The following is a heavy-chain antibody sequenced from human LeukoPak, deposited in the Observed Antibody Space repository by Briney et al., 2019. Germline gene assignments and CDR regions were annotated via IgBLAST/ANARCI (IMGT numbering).Heavy chain of an antibody. V-gene: IGHV3-74*01. J-gene: IGHJ4*02. CDR1: GFTFSSYW. Sequence: GGSRRLSCAASGFTFSSYWMHWVRQAPGKGLVWVSRINSDGSSTSYADSVKGRFPISRDNAKNTLYLQMNSLRAEDTAVYYCAKPVGYDSSGYYRVPHDYWGQGTLVTVSS. CDR2: INSDGSST. D-gene: IGHD3-22*01. CDR3: AKPVGYDSSGYYRVPHDY.